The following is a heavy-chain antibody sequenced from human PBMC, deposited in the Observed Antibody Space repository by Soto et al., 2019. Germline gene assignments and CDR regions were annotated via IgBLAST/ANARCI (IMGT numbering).Heavy chain of an antibody. CDR2: IDASGNT. Sequence: SETLSLTCTVSVDSISTYYWSWIRRSAGKGLEWIGRIDASGNTNYNPSLKSRVTMSADTSKKQFSLKLTSVTAADTAVYYCARYSNNWFQTEGMDVWGQGTTVTVSS. CDR1: VDSISTYY. CDR3: ARYSNNWFQTEGMDV. D-gene: IGHD1-20*01. J-gene: IGHJ6*02. V-gene: IGHV4-4*07.